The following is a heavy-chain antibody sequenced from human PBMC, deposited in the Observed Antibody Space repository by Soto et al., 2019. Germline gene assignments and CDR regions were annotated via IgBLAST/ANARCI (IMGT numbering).Heavy chain of an antibody. Sequence: SVKVSCKASGGTFSSYAISWVRQAPGQGLEWMGGIIPIFGTANYAQKFQGRVTITADESTSTAYMELSSLRSEDTAVYYCAREADYGSGSYYNYYYGMGVWGQGTTVTVSS. CDR3: AREADYGSGSYYNYYYGMGV. D-gene: IGHD3-10*01. V-gene: IGHV1-69*13. CDR2: IIPIFGTA. CDR1: GGTFSSYA. J-gene: IGHJ6*02.